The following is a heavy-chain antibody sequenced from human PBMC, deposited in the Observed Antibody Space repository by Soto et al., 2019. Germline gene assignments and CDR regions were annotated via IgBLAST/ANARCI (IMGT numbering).Heavy chain of an antibody. J-gene: IGHJ6*02. V-gene: IGHV1-18*01. Sequence: QAQLVQSGGEVKKTGASVRVSCETSGYPFTSYFITWVRQAPGQGLEWMGWISAYNGNTNYAQMFQGRVTMTTDTSTSTGYMELRSLRSDDTAVYYCARQNYYSGMDVWGQWTTVTVSS. CDR3: ARQNYYSGMDV. CDR1: GYPFTSYF. CDR2: ISAYNGNT.